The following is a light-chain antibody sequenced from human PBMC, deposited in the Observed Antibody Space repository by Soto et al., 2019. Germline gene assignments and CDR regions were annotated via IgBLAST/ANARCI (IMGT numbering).Light chain of an antibody. CDR1: QSISNW. J-gene: IGKJ2*01. CDR3: QQYNNFMYT. Sequence: DLQMTQSPSTLSASVRDRVTITCRASQSISNWLAWYQQKPGKAPKLLIYDASSLERGVPSRFSGSGSGTEFTLAISSLQPADFATYYCQQYNNFMYTFGQGTKLEI. V-gene: IGKV1-5*01. CDR2: DAS.